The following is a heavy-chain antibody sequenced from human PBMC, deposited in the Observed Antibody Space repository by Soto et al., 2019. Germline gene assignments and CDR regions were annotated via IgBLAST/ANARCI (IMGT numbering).Heavy chain of an antibody. V-gene: IGHV2-26*01. D-gene: IGHD6-13*01. Sequence: SGPTLVNPTQTLTLTCTVSGFSLSNARMGVSWIRQPPGKALEWLAHIFSNDEKSYSTSLKSRLTISKDTSKSQVVLTLTNMDPVDTATYYCARASGYSSSWLPRYYYYYGMDVWGQGTTVTVSS. CDR2: IFSNDEK. CDR1: GFSLSNARMG. J-gene: IGHJ6*02. CDR3: ARASGYSSSWLPRYYYYYGMDV.